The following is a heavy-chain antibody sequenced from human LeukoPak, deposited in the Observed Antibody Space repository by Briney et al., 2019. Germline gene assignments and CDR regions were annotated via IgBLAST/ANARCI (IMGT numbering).Heavy chain of an antibody. D-gene: IGHD3-22*01. V-gene: IGHV3-7*01. CDR2: IKQDGSEK. CDR1: GFTFSSYW. J-gene: IGHJ6*02. CDR3: ARAHTSSGYLGYYYYYGMDV. Sequence: PGGSLRLSCAASGFTFSSYWMSWVRQAPGKGLEWVANIKQDGSEKYYVDSVKGRFTISRDNAKNSLYLQMNSLRAEDTAVYYCARAHTSSGYLGYYYYYGMDVWGQGTTVTVSS.